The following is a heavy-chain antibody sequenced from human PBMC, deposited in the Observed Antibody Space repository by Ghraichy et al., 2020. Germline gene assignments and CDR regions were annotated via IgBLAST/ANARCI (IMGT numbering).Heavy chain of an antibody. D-gene: IGHD3-3*01. CDR2: IYYSGST. CDR3: ASPGGPYDFWSGYYTGADY. CDR1: GGSISSSSYY. J-gene: IGHJ4*02. V-gene: IGHV4-39*01. Sequence: LSLTCTVSGGSISSSSYYWGWIRQPPGKGLEWIGSIYYSGSTYYNPSLKSRVTISVDTSKNQFSLKLSSVTAADTAVYYCASPGGPYDFWSGYYTGADYWGQGTLVTVSS.